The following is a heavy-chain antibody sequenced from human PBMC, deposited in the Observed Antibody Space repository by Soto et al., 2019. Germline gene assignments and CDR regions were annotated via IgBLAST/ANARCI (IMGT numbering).Heavy chain of an antibody. Sequence: SETLSLTCAVYGGSFSGYYWSWIRQPPGKGLEWIGEINHSGSTNYNPYLKSRVTISVDTSKNQLSLKLSSVTAADTAVYYCARMGVLGSSSPPDIHYYYYYMDVWGKGTTVTVSS. CDR2: INHSGST. V-gene: IGHV4-34*01. CDR1: GGSFSGYY. CDR3: ARMGVLGSSSPPDIHYYYYYMDV. J-gene: IGHJ6*03. D-gene: IGHD6-6*01.